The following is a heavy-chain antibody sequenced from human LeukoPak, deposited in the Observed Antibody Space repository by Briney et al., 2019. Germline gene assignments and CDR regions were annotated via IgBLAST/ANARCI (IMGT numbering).Heavy chain of an antibody. D-gene: IGHD4-17*01. CDR1: GFTLSGYA. CDR2: VTGSAAST. V-gene: IGHV3-23*01. CDR3: ARDDYGDYQHAFDI. J-gene: IGHJ3*02. Sequence: GGSLRLSCASSGFTLSGYAMSWVPQAPGKGLELVSTVTGSAASTYYAESVKGRFTISRDNSKNTLYLQMNSLRAEDTAVYYCARDDYGDYQHAFDIWGQGTMVTVSS.